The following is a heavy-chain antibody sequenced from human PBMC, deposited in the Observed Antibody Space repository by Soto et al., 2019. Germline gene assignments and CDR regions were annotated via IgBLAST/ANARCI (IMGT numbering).Heavy chain of an antibody. Sequence: SETLSLTCSVSGGSIGTYYWSWIRQAPGKGLEWIGYIYYSGSTSYNPSLKSRVSISVDTSKNQFSLKLNSVTAADTAVYYCASAQWIQLWSYFDYWGQGTLVTVSS. V-gene: IGHV4-59*08. J-gene: IGHJ4*02. CDR3: ASAQWIQLWSYFDY. CDR2: IYYSGST. D-gene: IGHD5-18*01. CDR1: GGSIGTYY.